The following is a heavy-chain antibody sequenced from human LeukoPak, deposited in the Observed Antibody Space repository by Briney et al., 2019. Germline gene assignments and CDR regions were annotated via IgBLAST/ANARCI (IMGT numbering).Heavy chain of an antibody. J-gene: IGHJ4*02. V-gene: IGHV1-3*01. CDR3: ARDADSSWYLVDFDY. CDR1: GYTFTSYA. CDR2: INAGNGNT. D-gene: IGHD6-13*01. Sequence: ASVKVSCKASGYTFTSYAMHWVRQAPGQRLEWMGWINAGNGNTKYSQKFQGRVTITRDTSASTAYMELSSLRSEDTAVYYCARDADSSWYLVDFDYWGQGTLVTVSS.